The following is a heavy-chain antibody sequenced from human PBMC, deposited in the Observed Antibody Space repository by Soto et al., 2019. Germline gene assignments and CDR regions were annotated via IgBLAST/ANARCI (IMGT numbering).Heavy chain of an antibody. CDR3: AKRPLVKTTFGHYFDY. D-gene: IGHD3-10*02. Sequence: GGSLRLSCAASGFTVSSYAMSWVRQAPGKGLEWVSAISGSGGSTYYADSVKGRFTISRDNSKNTLYLQMNSLRAEDTAVYYCAKRPLVKTTFGHYFDYWGQGTLVTVSS. CDR2: ISGSGGST. V-gene: IGHV3-23*01. CDR1: GFTVSSYA. J-gene: IGHJ4*02.